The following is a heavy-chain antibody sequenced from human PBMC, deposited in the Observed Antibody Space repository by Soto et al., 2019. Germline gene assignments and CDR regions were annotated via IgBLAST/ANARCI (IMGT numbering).Heavy chain of an antibody. CDR3: ASTHSSGYYYVDY. V-gene: IGHV4-30-4*01. D-gene: IGHD3-22*01. J-gene: IGHJ4*02. Sequence: SETLSLTCTVSGGSISSGDYYWSWIRQPPGKGLEWIGYIYYSGSTYYNPSLKSRVTISVDTSKNQFSLKLSSVTAADTAVYYCASTHSSGYYYVDYWGQGTLVTVSS. CDR2: IYYSGST. CDR1: GGSISSGDYY.